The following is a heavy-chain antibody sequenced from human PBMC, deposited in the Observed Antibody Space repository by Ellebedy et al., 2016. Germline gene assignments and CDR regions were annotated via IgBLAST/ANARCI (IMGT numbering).Heavy chain of an antibody. D-gene: IGHD6-6*01. CDR3: ARSSLLEYSSSRAFDI. J-gene: IGHJ3*02. CDR2: IYYSGST. V-gene: IGHV4-59*01. CDR1: GGSISSYY. Sequence: SETLSLTCTVSGGSISSYYWSWIRQPPGKGLEWIGYIYYSGSTNYNPSLKSRVTISVDTSKNQLSLKLSSVTAADTAVHYCARSSLLEYSSSRAFDIWGQGTMVTVS.